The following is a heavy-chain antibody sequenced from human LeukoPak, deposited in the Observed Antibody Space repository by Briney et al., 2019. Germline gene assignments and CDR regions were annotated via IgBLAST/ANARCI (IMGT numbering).Heavy chain of an antibody. V-gene: IGHV3-48*03. J-gene: IGHJ3*02. CDR1: GFTFSSYE. CDR2: ITSGGTFI. CDR3: ARSPDTLDADAFDI. Sequence: PGGSLRLSCVASGFTFSSYEMNWVRQAPGKGLECVSYITSGGTFISYADSVKGRFTISRDNAKNSVYLQLTSLRAEDTAVYYCARSPDTLDADAFDIWGQGTMVTVSS.